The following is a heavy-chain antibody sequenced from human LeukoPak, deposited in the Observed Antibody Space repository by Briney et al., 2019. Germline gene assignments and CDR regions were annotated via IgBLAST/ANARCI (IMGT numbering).Heavy chain of an antibody. V-gene: IGHV3-23*01. Sequence: GGSLRLSCAASGFTFSSYEMNWVRQAPGKGLEWVSGISSSGDTTYYRDSVKGRFTISRDNSKNTLYLQMNSLRAGDTAVYYCAKALGRFVNDAFDIWGQGTMVTVSS. D-gene: IGHD1-26*01. J-gene: IGHJ3*02. CDR1: GFTFSSYE. CDR3: AKALGRFVNDAFDI. CDR2: ISSSGDTT.